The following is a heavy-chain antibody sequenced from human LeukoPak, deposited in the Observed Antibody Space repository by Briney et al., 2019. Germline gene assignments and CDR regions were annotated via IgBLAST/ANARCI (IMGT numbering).Heavy chain of an antibody. Sequence: SETLSLTCTVSGYSISSVYYWGWIRQPPGMGLEWIGSFHHSGTTYYNPSLKSRVTVSVDTSKNQFSLKLSSVTAADTAVYYCARGRQSDYWGQGTLVTVSS. CDR3: ARGRQSDY. CDR2: FHHSGTT. J-gene: IGHJ4*02. D-gene: IGHD6-25*01. CDR1: GYSISSVYY. V-gene: IGHV4-38-2*02.